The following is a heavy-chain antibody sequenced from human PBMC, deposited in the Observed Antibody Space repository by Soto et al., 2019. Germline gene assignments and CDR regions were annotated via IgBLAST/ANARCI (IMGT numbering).Heavy chain of an antibody. CDR1: GFTFSSYA. V-gene: IGHV3-23*01. J-gene: IGHJ4*02. D-gene: IGHD6-13*01. CDR2: ISGSGGST. Sequence: GGSLRLSCAGSGFTFSSYAMSWVRQAPGKGLEWVSTISGSGGSTYYADSVKGRFTISRDNSKNTLYLQMNNLRAEDTAVYYCAKEQKDSSSWSELNYWGQGTLVTVSS. CDR3: AKEQKDSSSWSELNY.